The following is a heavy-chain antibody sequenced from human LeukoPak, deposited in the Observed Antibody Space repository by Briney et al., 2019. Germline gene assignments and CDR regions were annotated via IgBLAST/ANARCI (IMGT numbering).Heavy chain of an antibody. J-gene: IGHJ4*02. D-gene: IGHD5-18*01. CDR1: GYTFTDYY. V-gene: IGHV1-2*02. Sequence: ASVKVSCKASGYTFTDYYIHWVRQAPGQGLEWMGWIDPNTGGTNFAQKFQGRVTMTRGTSITTAYMELSRLRFDDTAVYYCARPRAFSYGQMYYFDYWGQGALVTVSS. CDR2: IDPNTGGT. CDR3: ARPRAFSYGQMYYFDY.